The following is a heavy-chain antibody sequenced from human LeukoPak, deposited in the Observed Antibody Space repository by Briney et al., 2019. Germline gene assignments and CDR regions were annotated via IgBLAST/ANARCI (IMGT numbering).Heavy chain of an antibody. J-gene: IGHJ4*02. V-gene: IGHV3-21*01. CDR3: AREARLRFLEWYYFDY. CDR1: GFTFSSYS. CDR2: ISSSSSYI. D-gene: IGHD3-3*01. Sequence: PGGSLRLSCAASGFTFSSYSMNWVRQAPGEGLEWVSSISSSSSYIYYADSVKGRFTISRDNAKNSLYLQMNSLRAEDTAVYYCAREARLRFLEWYYFDYWGQGTLVTVSS.